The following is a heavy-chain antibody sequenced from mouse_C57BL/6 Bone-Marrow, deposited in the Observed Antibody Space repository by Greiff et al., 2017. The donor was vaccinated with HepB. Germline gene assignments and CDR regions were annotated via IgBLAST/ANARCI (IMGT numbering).Heavy chain of an antibody. J-gene: IGHJ4*01. CDR2: IDPNSGGT. D-gene: IGHD2-4*01. CDR3: ARWGITLNYYAMDY. Sequence: QVHVKQPGAELVKPGASVKLSCKASGYTFTSYWMHWVKQRPGRGLEWIGRIDPNSGGTKYNEKFKSKATLTVDKPSSTAYMQLSSLTSEDSAVYYCARWGITLNYYAMDYWGQGTSVTVSS. V-gene: IGHV1-72*01. CDR1: GYTFTSYW.